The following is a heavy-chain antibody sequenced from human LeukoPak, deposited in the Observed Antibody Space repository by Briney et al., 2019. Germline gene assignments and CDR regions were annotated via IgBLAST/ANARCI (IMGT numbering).Heavy chain of an antibody. D-gene: IGHD2-8*02. J-gene: IGHJ6*03. CDR3: AKNRGHCVDGVCHNYYYMDV. CDR2: VSGSAGRT. V-gene: IGHV3-23*01. Sequence: GGSLRLPCAASGFTFSSFAMTWVRQAPGKGLEWVSTVSGSAGRTDYADSVKGRFTISRDNLKNTLYLQMNGLRAEDTAVYYCAKNRGHCVDGVCHNYYYMDVWGRGTTVTVSS. CDR1: GFTFSSFA.